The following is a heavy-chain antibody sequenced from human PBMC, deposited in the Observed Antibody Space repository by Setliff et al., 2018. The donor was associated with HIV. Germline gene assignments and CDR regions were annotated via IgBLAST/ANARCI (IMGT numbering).Heavy chain of an antibody. J-gene: IGHJ6*03. D-gene: IGHD3-9*01. CDR1: GFTFSDYW. V-gene: IGHV3-7*01. CDR2: IKQDGSEK. Sequence: GGSLRLSCEASGFTFSDYWMTCVRQAPGKGLEWVANIKQDGSEKYCVDSVKGRFTISRDNAKNSLYLQMNSLRAEDTAVYYCVRTYYDILTGYGGFYYMDVWGKGTTVTVSS. CDR3: VRTYYDILTGYGGFYYMDV.